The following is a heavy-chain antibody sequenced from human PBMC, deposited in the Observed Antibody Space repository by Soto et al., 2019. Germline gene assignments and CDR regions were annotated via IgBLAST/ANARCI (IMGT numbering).Heavy chain of an antibody. Sequence: SETLSLTCAVSGGSISSGGYSWSWIRQPPGKGLEWIGYIYHSGSTYYNPSLKSRVTISVDRSKNQFSLKLSSVTAADTAVYYCARVSEGYGDYFDYWGQGTLVTSPQ. CDR2: IYHSGST. D-gene: IGHD4-17*01. J-gene: IGHJ4*02. V-gene: IGHV4-30-2*01. CDR1: GGSISSGGYS. CDR3: ARVSEGYGDYFDY.